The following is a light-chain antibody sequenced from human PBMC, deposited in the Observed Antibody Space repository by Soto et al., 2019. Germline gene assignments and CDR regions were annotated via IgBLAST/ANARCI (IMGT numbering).Light chain of an antibody. CDR3: QQYNSYPYT. J-gene: IGKJ2*01. CDR2: DSS. V-gene: IGKV1-5*01. CDR1: QRISPW. Sequence: DIQMTQTPSTVSASVGNGVTITCGASQRISPWLAWYQQNREKAPNLLIYDSSTLESGGPSGLSGSGSGTEFTLTISSLQPDDSATYYCQQYNSYPYTFGQGTQLEIK.